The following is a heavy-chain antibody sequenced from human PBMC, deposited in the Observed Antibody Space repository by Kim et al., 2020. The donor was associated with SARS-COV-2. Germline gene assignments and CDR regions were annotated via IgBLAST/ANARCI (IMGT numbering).Heavy chain of an antibody. Sequence: SETLSLTCTVSGGSISSSSYYWGWIRQPPGKGLEWIGSIYYSGSTYYNPSLKSRVTISVDTSKNQFSLKLSSVTAADTAVYYCARHARFFSVVPENWFDPWGQGTLVTVSS. V-gene: IGHV4-39*01. J-gene: IGHJ5*02. D-gene: IGHD3-3*01. CDR2: IYYSGST. CDR1: GGSISSSSYY. CDR3: ARHARFFSVVPENWFDP.